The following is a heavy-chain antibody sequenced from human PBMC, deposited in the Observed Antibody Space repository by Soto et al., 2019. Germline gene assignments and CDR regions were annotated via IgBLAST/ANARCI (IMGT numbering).Heavy chain of an antibody. J-gene: IGHJ3*02. Sequence: QVQLVQSGPEVKKFGASVKVSCKASGYTFTDYYLHWVRHAPGQGLECLGWTNPNTGGTDSAQRFQGRVTMTRDSSIRIAYMELSRLTSDDTAMYYCTRARWAGTSDAFDIWGQGTMVTVS. D-gene: IGHD6-19*01. CDR3: TRARWAGTSDAFDI. V-gene: IGHV1-2*02. CDR2: TNPNTGGT. CDR1: GYTFTDYY.